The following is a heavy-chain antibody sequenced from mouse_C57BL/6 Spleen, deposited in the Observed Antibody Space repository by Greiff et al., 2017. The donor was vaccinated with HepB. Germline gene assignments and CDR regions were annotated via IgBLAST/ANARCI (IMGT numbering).Heavy chain of an antibody. D-gene: IGHD2-3*01. CDR1: GYTFTDYY. CDR2: INPNNGGT. V-gene: IGHV1-26*01. CDR3: ARGGWPHPLFDY. J-gene: IGHJ2*01. Sequence: EVQLQQSGPELVKPGASVKISCKASGYTFTDYYMNWVKQSHGKSLEWIGDINPNNGGTSYNQKFKGKATLTVDKSSSTAYMELRSLTSEDSAVYYCARGGWPHPLFDYWGQGTTLTVSS.